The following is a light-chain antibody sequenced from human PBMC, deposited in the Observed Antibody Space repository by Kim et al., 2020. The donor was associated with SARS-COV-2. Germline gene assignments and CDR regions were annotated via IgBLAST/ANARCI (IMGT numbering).Light chain of an antibody. J-gene: IGLJ2*01. V-gene: IGLV3-19*01. Sequence: LGQTVRITCQGDRLRSYYAAWYQQRPGQAPVLVIYGKDNRPSGIPDRFSGSSSGNTATLTITGAQADDEADYYCYSRDTNGNYVLFGGGTSLTVL. CDR3: YSRDTNGNYVL. CDR2: GKD. CDR1: RLRSYY.